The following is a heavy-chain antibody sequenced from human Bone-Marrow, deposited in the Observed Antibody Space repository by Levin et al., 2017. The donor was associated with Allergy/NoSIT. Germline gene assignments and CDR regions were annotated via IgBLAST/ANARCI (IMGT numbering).Heavy chain of an antibody. CDR2: IYTSGNT. Sequence: SETLSLSCAVSGGSISNYFWAWIRQPAGKGLEWLGRIYTSGNTDYNPSLKSRVSMSVDTSKDQFSLKLSSVTAADAAIYYCAREYKDYATSGYYYDYWGQGTLVTVSS. CDR1: GGSISNYF. CDR3: AREYKDYATSGYYYDY. V-gene: IGHV4-4*07. J-gene: IGHJ4*02. D-gene: IGHD3-22*01.